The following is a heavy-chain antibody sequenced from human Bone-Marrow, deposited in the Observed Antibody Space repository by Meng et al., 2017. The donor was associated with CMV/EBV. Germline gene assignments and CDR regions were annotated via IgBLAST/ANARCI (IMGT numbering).Heavy chain of an antibody. CDR2: IKSKTNGGTT. V-gene: IGHV3-15*07. D-gene: IGHD1-26*01. J-gene: IGHJ4*02. Sequence: ASGFTFSNAWMNWVRQALGKRLEWVGRIKSKTNGGTTDYAAPVKGRFTISRDDSKNTLYLQMNSLKTEDTAVYYCLWELLIRNQPDYWGQGTLVTVSS. CDR1: GFTFSNAW. CDR3: LWELLIRNQPDY.